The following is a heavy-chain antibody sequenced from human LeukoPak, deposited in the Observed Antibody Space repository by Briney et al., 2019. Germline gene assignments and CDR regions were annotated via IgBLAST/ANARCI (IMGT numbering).Heavy chain of an antibody. CDR3: AARDIVVVVAARDY. CDR2: IIPILGIA. J-gene: IGHJ4*02. V-gene: IGHV1-69*04. CDR1: GGXFSSYA. D-gene: IGHD2-15*01. Sequence: PEASVKVSCKASGGXFSSYAISWVRQAPGQGLEWMGRIIPILGIANYAQKFQGRVTITADKSTSTAYMELSSLRSEDTAVYYCAARDIVVVVAARDYWGQGTLVTVSS.